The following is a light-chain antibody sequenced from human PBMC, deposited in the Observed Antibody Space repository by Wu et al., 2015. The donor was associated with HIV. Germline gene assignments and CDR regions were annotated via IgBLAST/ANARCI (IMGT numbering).Light chain of an antibody. CDR2: GAS. J-gene: IGKJ4*01. Sequence: EIVLTQSPGTLSLSPGERATLSCRASQSVSSRYLAWYQQKSGQAPRLLIYGASSRATGIPDRFSGSGSGTDFTLTISSLEPEDFAVYYCQQRSNSFGGGTKVEIK. CDR3: QQRSNS. V-gene: IGKV3D-20*02. CDR1: QSVSSRY.